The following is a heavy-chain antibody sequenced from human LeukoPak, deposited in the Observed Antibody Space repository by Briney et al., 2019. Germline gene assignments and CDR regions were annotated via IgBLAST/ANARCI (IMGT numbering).Heavy chain of an antibody. V-gene: IGHV4-59*01. Sequence: PSETLSLTCTVSGGTISSYYWSWIRQPPGKGLEWIGYIYYSGSTNYNPSLKSRVTISVDTSKNQFSLKLSSVTAADTAVYHCARVVWPYYYYYMDVWGKGTTVTVSS. D-gene: IGHD3-16*01. J-gene: IGHJ6*03. CDR1: GGTISSYY. CDR2: IYYSGST. CDR3: ARVVWPYYYYYMDV.